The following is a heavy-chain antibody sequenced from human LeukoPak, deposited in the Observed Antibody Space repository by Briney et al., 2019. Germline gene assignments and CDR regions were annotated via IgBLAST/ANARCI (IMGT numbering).Heavy chain of an antibody. CDR1: GGSISSYY. CDR3: TRDATAGNFDY. CDR2: IYYSGST. V-gene: IGHV4-59*01. D-gene: IGHD6-13*01. Sequence: TPSETLSLTCTVSGGSISSYYWSWIRQPPGKGLEWIGYIYYSGSTNYNPSLKSRVTISVDTSKNQFSLRLSSVTAADTAVYYCTRDATAGNFDYWGQGTLVTVSS. J-gene: IGHJ4*02.